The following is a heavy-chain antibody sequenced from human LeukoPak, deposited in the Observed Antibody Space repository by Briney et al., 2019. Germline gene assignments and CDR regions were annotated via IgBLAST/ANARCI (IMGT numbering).Heavy chain of an antibody. CDR2: IHHSGGT. J-gene: IGHJ4*02. CDR1: GGSFSGYY. V-gene: IGHV4-34*01. Sequence: SETLSLTCGVSGGSFSGYYWTWIRQPPGKGLEWIWEIHHSGGTNYNPSLKSRVTISLDPSKRQFSLNLNSVPAADTAVYYCATFSTRGVIRGVITHDFWGQGTLVTVSS. CDR3: ATFSTRGVIRGVITHDF. D-gene: IGHD3-10*01.